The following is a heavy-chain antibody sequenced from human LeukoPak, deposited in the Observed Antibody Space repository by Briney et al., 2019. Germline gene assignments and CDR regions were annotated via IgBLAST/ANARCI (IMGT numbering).Heavy chain of an antibody. Sequence: SRTLRLTCTASGCSISSHYWSWIRQPPGKGLEWIAYIYYSGSTNYNPSLKSRVTISVDTSKTQFSLKLSSVTAADTAVYYCASSGWANGFDYWGQGTLVTVSS. CDR2: IYYSGST. V-gene: IGHV4-59*11. CDR1: GCSISSHY. CDR3: ASSGWANGFDY. D-gene: IGHD6-19*01. J-gene: IGHJ4*02.